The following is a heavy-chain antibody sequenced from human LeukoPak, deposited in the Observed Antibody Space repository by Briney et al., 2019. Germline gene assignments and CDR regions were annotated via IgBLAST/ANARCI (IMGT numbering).Heavy chain of an antibody. CDR3: VNYYDSSGYIGAFDI. J-gene: IGHJ3*02. D-gene: IGHD3-22*01. CDR2: ISGSGGST. CDR1: GFTFSSYA. Sequence: GGSLRLSCAASGFTFSSYAMSRVRQAPGKGLEWVSAISGSGGSTYYADSVKGRFTISRDNSKNTLYLQMNSLRAEDTAVYYCVNYYDSSGYIGAFDIWGQGTMVTVSS. V-gene: IGHV3-23*01.